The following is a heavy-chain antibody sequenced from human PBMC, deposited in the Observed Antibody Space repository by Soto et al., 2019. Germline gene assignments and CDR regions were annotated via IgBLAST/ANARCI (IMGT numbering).Heavy chain of an antibody. D-gene: IGHD4-17*01. Sequence: QVQLVQSGAEVKKPGSSVKVSCKASGGTFSSYAISWVRQAPGQGLEWMGGIIPIFGTANYAQKFQGRVTITADESTKKTYMEVSRLQYEDKAVYYCARGEAYGDKNYYYYGMDVWGQGTKVTVSS. CDR3: ARGEAYGDKNYYYYGMDV. J-gene: IGHJ6*02. CDR1: GGTFSSYA. V-gene: IGHV1-69*12. CDR2: IIPIFGTA.